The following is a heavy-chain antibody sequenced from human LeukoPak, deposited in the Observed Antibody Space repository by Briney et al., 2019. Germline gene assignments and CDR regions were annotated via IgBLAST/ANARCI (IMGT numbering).Heavy chain of an antibody. Sequence: GGSLRLSCAASGFTFSSYEMNWVRQAPGKGLERVSYISSSGSTIYYADSVKGRFTISRDNAKNSLYLQMNSLRAEDTAVYYCARDLYGSGSFDYWGQGTLVTVSS. J-gene: IGHJ4*02. CDR3: ARDLYGSGSFDY. V-gene: IGHV3-48*03. CDR2: ISSSGSTI. CDR1: GFTFSSYE. D-gene: IGHD3-10*01.